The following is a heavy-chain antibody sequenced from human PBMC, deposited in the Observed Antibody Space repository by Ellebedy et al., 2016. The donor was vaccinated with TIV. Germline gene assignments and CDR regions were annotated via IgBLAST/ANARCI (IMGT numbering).Heavy chain of an antibody. Sequence: SVKVSXXASGGTFSSYAISWVRQAPGQGLEWMGGIIPIFGTANYAQKFQGRVTITADESTSTAYMELSSLRSEDTAVYYCARAFTYYDFWSGYYTGRDAFDIWGQGTMVTVSS. J-gene: IGHJ3*02. CDR3: ARAFTYYDFWSGYYTGRDAFDI. D-gene: IGHD3-3*01. CDR2: IIPIFGTA. CDR1: GGTFSSYA. V-gene: IGHV1-69*13.